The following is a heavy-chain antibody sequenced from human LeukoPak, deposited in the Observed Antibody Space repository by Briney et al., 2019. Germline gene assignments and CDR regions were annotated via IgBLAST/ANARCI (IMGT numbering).Heavy chain of an antibody. V-gene: IGHV4-34*01. J-gene: IGHJ4*02. CDR2: IHHSGST. D-gene: IGHD3-22*01. Sequence: SETLSLTCAVYGGSFSGYYWSWIRQPPGKGLEWIGEIHHSGSTNYNPSLKSRVTVSVDTSKNQFSLKLSSVTAADTAVYYCARGRRYYDSSGYSTGVSRPIYYFDYWGQGTLVTVSS. CDR1: GGSFSGYY. CDR3: ARGRRYYDSSGYSTGVSRPIYYFDY.